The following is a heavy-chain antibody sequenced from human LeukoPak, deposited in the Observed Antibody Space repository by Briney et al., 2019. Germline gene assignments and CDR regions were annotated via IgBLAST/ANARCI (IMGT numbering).Heavy chain of an antibody. D-gene: IGHD6-19*01. J-gene: IGHJ4*02. Sequence: VASVNVSCKASGYTFTSYYMHWVRQAPGQGLEWMGIINPSGGATTYAQKFQGRVTITRDTSTRTVYMELSSLRFEDTAVYYCAGDLPHPGIAVADPTYWGQGTLVTVSS. CDR2: INPSGGAT. CDR1: GYTFTSYY. V-gene: IGHV1-46*01. CDR3: AGDLPHPGIAVADPTY.